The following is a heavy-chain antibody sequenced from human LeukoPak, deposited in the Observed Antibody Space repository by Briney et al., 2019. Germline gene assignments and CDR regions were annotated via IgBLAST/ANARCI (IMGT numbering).Heavy chain of an antibody. CDR1: GFTFSSYS. D-gene: IGHD1-26*01. V-gene: IGHV3-48*04. CDR2: ISSSSSTI. J-gene: IGHJ3*02. CDR3: AKDTRVGATTGVGAFDI. Sequence: GGSLRLSCAASGFTFSSYSMNWVRQAPGKGLEWVSYISSSSSTIYYADSVKGRFTISRDNAKNSLYLQMNSLRAEDMALYYCAKDTRVGATTGVGAFDIWGQGTMVTVSS.